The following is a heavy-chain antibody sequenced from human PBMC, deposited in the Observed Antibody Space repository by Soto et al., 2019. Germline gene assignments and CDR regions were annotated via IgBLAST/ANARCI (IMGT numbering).Heavy chain of an antibody. CDR2: ISSDIVTV. Sequence: EVQLVESGGGLVQPGGSLRLSCAASGFAFSSYAMSWVRQAPGKGLECISYISSDIVTVHYADSVKGRFTISRDNAKNSLYQKISSLRNENPAVYYWARDRRYAEYSIDYWGQGTLVTVSS. CDR3: ARDRRYAEYSIDY. J-gene: IGHJ4*02. CDR1: GFAFSSYA. V-gene: IGHV3-48*02. D-gene: IGHD2-15*01.